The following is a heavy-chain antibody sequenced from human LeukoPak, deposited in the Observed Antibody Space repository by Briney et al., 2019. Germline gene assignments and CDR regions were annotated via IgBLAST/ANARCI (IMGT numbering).Heavy chain of an antibody. CDR2: TYYRSKWDN. D-gene: IGHD4-17*01. J-gene: IGHJ6*03. V-gene: IGHV6-1*01. CDR1: GDSVSSNSAA. CDR3: ARGRVTTIANYYYYYIDV. Sequence: SQTLSLTCAISGDSVSSNSAAWTWIRQSPSRGLELLGRTYYRSKWDNDYAVSVKSRITINPDTSKNQFSLQLNYLTPEDTAVYYCARGRVTTIANYYYYYIDVWGKGTTVTVSS.